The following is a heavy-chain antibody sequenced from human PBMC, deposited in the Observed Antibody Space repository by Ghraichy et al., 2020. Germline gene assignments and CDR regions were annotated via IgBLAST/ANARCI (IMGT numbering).Heavy chain of an antibody. J-gene: IGHJ6*02. V-gene: IGHV4-31*03. CDR3: ARDPSSYYDFWSGSYGMDV. Sequence: SETLSLTCTVSGGSISSGGYYWSWIRQHTGKGLEWIGYIYYSGSNYYNPSLKSRVTISVDTTKNQFSLKLSSVTAADTAVYYCARDPSSYYDFWSGSYGMDVWGQGTTVTVSS. D-gene: IGHD3-3*01. CDR2: IYYSGSN. CDR1: GGSISSGGYY.